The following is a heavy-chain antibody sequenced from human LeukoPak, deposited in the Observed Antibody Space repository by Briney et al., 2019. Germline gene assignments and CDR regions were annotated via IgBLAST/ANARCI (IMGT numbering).Heavy chain of an antibody. V-gene: IGHV3-33*01. CDR2: IWYNGSKK. Sequence: GGSLRLSCAASGFTFRSYSIHWVRQAPGKGLEWVAVIWYNGSKKYYTDSVKGRFTISRDNSTNTLYLHMNSMRVEDTAVYYCARDRGGYCSGGTCYLGLLSYSMDVWGKGTTVTVSS. CDR3: ARDRGGYCSGGTCYLGLLSYSMDV. D-gene: IGHD2-15*01. J-gene: IGHJ6*01. CDR1: GFTFRSYS.